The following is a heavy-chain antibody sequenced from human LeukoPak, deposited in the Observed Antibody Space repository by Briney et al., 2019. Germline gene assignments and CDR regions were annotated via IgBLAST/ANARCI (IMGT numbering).Heavy chain of an antibody. CDR1: GGSFSGYY. CDR2: INHSGST. V-gene: IGHV4-34*01. J-gene: IGHJ5*02. CDR3: ASRAFAFIPGYSMEDFGFAP. D-gene: IGHD2-15*01. Sequence: SETLSLTCAVYGGSFSGYYWSWIRQPPGKGLEWIGEINHSGSTNYNPSLKSRVTISVDTSKNQFSLKLSSVTAADTAVYYCASRAFAFIPGYSMEDFGFAPGGRGPLVTVSS.